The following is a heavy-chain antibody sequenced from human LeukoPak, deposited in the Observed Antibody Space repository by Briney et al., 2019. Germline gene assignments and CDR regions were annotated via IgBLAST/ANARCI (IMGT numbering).Heavy chain of an antibody. CDR3: ARIGNYYFDY. D-gene: IGHD1-1*01. CDR1: GFTFSNYA. J-gene: IGHJ4*02. Sequence: GSLRLSCATSGFTFSNYAVSWVRQAPGKGLEWIGEIYHSGSTNYNPSLKSRVTISVDKSKNQFSLKLTSVTAADTAVYYCARIGNYYFDYWGQGTLVTVSS. V-gene: IGHV4-4*02. CDR2: IYHSGST.